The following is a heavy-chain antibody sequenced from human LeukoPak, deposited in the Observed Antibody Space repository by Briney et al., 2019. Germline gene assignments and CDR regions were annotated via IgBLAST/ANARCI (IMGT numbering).Heavy chain of an antibody. CDR3: AKDDNWRGSYNYYYMDV. D-gene: IGHD3-3*01. Sequence: GGPLRLSCAASGVNFGSYGMHWVRQAPGKGLEWVAVIWYDGSSEQYADSVKGRFTISRDNSRDTLYLQMNSLRAEDTAVYYCAKDDNWRGSYNYYYMDVWGKGTSVTVSS. V-gene: IGHV3-33*06. J-gene: IGHJ6*03. CDR2: IWYDGSSE. CDR1: GVNFGSYG.